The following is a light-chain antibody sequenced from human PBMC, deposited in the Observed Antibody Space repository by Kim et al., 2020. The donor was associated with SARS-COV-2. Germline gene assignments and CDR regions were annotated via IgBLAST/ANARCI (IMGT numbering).Light chain of an antibody. V-gene: IGKV3-20*01. CDR3: NLTAT. Sequence: EIVLTQSPGTLSLSPGERATLSCRASQAVSGGYLTWYQQKPGQAPRLIIYGASRRATGSPDRITGSGSGTDFSPTISILEPEDFAVYCRNLTATFVQGTKVWIK. J-gene: IGKJ1*01. CDR2: GAS. CDR1: QAVSGGY.